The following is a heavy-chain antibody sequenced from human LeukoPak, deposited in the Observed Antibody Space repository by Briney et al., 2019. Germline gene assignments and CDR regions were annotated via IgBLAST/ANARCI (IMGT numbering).Heavy chain of an antibody. Sequence: PGGSLRLSCAASGFTFSSYYMHWVRQAPGQGLEWMGIINPSGGSTNYAQKFQGRVTMTRDTSTSTVYMELSSLRSEDTAVYYCAREYDSTSAFDYWGQGTLVTVSS. CDR3: AREYDSTSAFDY. J-gene: IGHJ4*02. CDR2: INPSGGST. CDR1: GFTFSSYY. V-gene: IGHV1-46*01. D-gene: IGHD3-22*01.